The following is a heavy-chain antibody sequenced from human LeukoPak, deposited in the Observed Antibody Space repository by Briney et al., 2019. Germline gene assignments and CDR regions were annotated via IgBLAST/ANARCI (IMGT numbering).Heavy chain of an antibody. CDR1: GGSFSGYY. V-gene: IGHV4-34*01. CDR3: ASGGSLDY. Sequence: SETLSLTCAVYGGSFSGYYWSWIRQPPGKGLEWIGEINHSGSTNYNPSLKSRVTISVDTSKNQFSLKLSSVTAADTAVHYCASGGSLDYWGQGTLVTVSS. CDR2: INHSGST. D-gene: IGHD3-10*01. J-gene: IGHJ4*02.